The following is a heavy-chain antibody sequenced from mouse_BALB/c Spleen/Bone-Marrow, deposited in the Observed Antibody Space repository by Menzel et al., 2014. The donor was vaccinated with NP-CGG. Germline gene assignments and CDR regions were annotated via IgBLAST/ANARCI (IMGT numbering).Heavy chain of an antibody. CDR3: TRYDYDWFAY. Sequence: VQLQQSGAELVRPGASVKLSCKASGYTFTSYWINWVKQRPGQGLEWIGNIYPSDSYTNYNQKFKDKATLTVDKSSSTAYMQLSSPTSGDSAVYYCTRYDYDWFAYWGQGTLVTVSA. V-gene: IGHV1-69*02. CDR2: IYPSDSYT. J-gene: IGHJ3*01. CDR1: GYTFTSYW. D-gene: IGHD2-4*01.